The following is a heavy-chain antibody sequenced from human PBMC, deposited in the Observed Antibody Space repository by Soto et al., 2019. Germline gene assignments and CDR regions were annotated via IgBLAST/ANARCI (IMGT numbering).Heavy chain of an antibody. J-gene: IGHJ6*02. CDR2: IKQDGSEK. V-gene: IGHV3-7*05. D-gene: IGHD3-3*01. CDR3: AIGDEGVFGVVTTHYYYGMDV. CDR1: GFTFSSYW. Sequence: GGSLRLSCAASGFTFSSYWMSWVRQAPGKGLEWVANIKQDGSEKYYVDSVKGRFTISRDNAKNSLYLQMNSLRAEDTAVYYCAIGDEGVFGVVTTHYYYGMDVWGQGTTVTVSS.